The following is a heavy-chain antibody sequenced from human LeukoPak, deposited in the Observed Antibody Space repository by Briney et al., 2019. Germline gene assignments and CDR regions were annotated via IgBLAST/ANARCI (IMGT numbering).Heavy chain of an antibody. D-gene: IGHD3-10*01. V-gene: IGHV1-18*01. Sequence: ASVKVSCKASVYTFTRYDISWARQAPGQGPEWMGWISGYTGNANYAQKFQGRVTMTTDTSAITAYMELRSLRSDDTAVYYCATSGARGLGAFDYWGQGTLVTVSS. J-gene: IGHJ4*02. CDR3: ATSGARGLGAFDY. CDR2: ISGYTGNA. CDR1: VYTFTRYD.